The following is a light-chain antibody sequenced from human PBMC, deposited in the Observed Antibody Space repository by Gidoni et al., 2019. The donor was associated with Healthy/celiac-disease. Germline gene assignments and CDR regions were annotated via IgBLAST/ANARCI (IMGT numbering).Light chain of an antibody. CDR3: QQYNSYSPET. CDR2: KAS. CDR1: QSISSW. J-gene: IGKJ2*01. Sequence: DIQMTQSHSTLSASVGDRVTITCRASQSISSWLAWYQQKPGKAPKLLSYKASSLESGVPSRFSGSGSGTEFTLTISSLQPEDLATYYCQQYNSYSPETFGQGTKLEIK. V-gene: IGKV1-5*03.